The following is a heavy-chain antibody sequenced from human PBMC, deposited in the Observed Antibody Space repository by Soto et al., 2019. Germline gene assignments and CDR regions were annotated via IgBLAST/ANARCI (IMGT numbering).Heavy chain of an antibody. CDR3: ARSVNKVLWRRLLDH. CDR1: CGSISSYY. J-gene: IGHJ5*02. D-gene: IGHD3-3*01. CDR2: IYYSGST. Sequence: ETLSLTCTVSCGSISSYYWSWIRQPPGKGLEWIGYIYYSGSTNYNPSLKSRVTISVDTSKNQFSLKLSSVTAADTAVYYCARSVNKVLWRRLLDHWGQVPLVTXS. V-gene: IGHV4-59*01.